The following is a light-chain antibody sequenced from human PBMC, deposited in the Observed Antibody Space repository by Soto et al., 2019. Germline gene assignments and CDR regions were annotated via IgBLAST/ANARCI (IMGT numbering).Light chain of an antibody. CDR1: SSNLGIHY. CDR2: RNN. CDR3: AAWDVNLGVI. V-gene: IGLV1-47*01. J-gene: IGLJ7*01. Sequence: QSELTQPPSASGTPGQRVTISCSGSSSNLGIHYVQWYQQFPGLAPKLLIYRNNQRPSGVPDRISGSKSGTSASLAISGLRSEDEADYYCAAWDVNLGVIFGGGTQLTVL.